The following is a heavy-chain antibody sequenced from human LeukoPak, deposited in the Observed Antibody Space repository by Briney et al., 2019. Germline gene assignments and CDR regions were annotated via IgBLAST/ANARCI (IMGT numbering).Heavy chain of an antibody. J-gene: IGHJ6*02. D-gene: IGHD2-15*01. CDR2: IWYDGSNK. CDR3: ARDPRPYCSSGSCYSEYYYYYYGMDV. Sequence: PGGSLRLSCAASGFTFSSYGMHWVRQAPGKGLEWVAVIWYDGSNKYYADSVKGRFTISRDNSKNTLYLQMNSLRADDTAVYYCARDPRPYCSSGSCYSEYYYYYYGMDVWGQGTTVTVSS. CDR1: GFTFSSYG. V-gene: IGHV3-33*01.